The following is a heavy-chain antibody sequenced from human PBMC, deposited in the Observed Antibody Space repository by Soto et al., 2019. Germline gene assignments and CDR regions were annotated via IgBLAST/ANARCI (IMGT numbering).Heavy chain of an antibody. V-gene: IGHV4-59*01. CDR3: AHTYYDFWSGYHFDY. CDR2: IYYSGST. CDR1: GGSISSYY. J-gene: IGHJ4*02. D-gene: IGHD3-3*01. Sequence: QVQLQESGPGLVKPSETLSLTCTVSGGSISSYYWSWIRQPPGQGLEWIGYIYYSGSTNYNPSLKSRVTMSVDTSKNQFSLKLSSVTAADTAVYYCAHTYYDFWSGYHFDYWRQGTLVTVSS.